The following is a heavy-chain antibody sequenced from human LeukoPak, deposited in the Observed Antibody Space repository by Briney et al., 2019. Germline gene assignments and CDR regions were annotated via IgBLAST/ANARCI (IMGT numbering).Heavy chain of an antibody. CDR1: GFTFSSYG. Sequence: GGSLRLSCAASGFTFSSYGMHWVRQAPGKGLEWVAVIWYDGSNKYYADSVKGRFTISRDNSKNTLYLQMNSLRAEDTAVYYCAKFQGVGGEHTDYWGQGTLVTVSS. D-gene: IGHD1/OR15-1a*01. CDR3: AKFQGVGGEHTDY. CDR2: IWYDGSNK. V-gene: IGHV3-30*02. J-gene: IGHJ4*02.